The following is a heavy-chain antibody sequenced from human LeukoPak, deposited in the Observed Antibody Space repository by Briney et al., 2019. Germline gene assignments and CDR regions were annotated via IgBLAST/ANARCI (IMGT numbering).Heavy chain of an antibody. Sequence: PGGSLRLSCAASGFTVSSNYMSWVRQAPGKGLEWVSVIYSGGSTYYADSVKGRFTISRDNSKNTLYLQMNSLRAEDTAVYYCARDSSGYYANYYGMDVWGQGTTVTVSS. J-gene: IGHJ6*02. CDR2: IYSGGST. D-gene: IGHD3-22*01. V-gene: IGHV3-66*01. CDR1: GFTVSSNY. CDR3: ARDSSGYYANYYGMDV.